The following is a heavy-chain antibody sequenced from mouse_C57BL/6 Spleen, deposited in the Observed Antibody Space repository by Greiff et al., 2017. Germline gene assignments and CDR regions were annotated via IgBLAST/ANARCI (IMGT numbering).Heavy chain of an antibody. CDR2: ISYSGST. J-gene: IGHJ3*01. CDR3: AREGDYYGSSPWFAY. CDR1: GYSITSGYD. Sequence: EVHLVESGPGMVKPSQSLSLTCTVTGYSITSGYDWHWIRHFPGNKLEWMGYISYSGSTNYNPSLKSRISITHDTSKNHFFLKLNSVTTEDTATYYCAREGDYYGSSPWFAYWGQGTLVTVSA. V-gene: IGHV3-1*01. D-gene: IGHD1-1*01.